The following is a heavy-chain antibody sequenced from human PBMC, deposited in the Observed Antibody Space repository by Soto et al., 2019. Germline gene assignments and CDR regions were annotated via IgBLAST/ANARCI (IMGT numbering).Heavy chain of an antibody. J-gene: IGHJ5*02. CDR3: ARDRHIVVVTATQNWFDP. Sequence: GASVKVSCKASGYTLTSYAMHWVRQAPGQRLEWMGWINPGNGNTKYSQKFQGRVTITTDKSRSTAYMELSSLRSEDTAVYYCARDRHIVVVTATQNWFDPWGQGTLVTVSS. D-gene: IGHD2-21*02. CDR1: GYTLTSYA. CDR2: INPGNGNT. V-gene: IGHV1-3*01.